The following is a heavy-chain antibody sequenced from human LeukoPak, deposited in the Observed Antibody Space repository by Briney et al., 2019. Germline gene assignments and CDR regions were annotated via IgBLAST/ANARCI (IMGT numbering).Heavy chain of an antibody. Sequence: GASVKVSCKASGYTLTTYHMHWVRQAPGQGLEWMGIINPSGGSTSYAQKLQGRVTMTRDTSTSTVYMELSSLRSEDTAVYYCVTTYCGGDCQTSYYYYGMDVWGQGTTVTVSS. CDR2: INPSGGST. CDR1: GYTLTTYH. D-gene: IGHD2-21*02. V-gene: IGHV1-46*01. J-gene: IGHJ6*02. CDR3: VTTYCGGDCQTSYYYYGMDV.